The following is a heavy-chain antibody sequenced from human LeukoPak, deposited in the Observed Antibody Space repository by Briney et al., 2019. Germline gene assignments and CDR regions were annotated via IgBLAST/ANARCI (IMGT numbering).Heavy chain of an antibody. CDR2: ISSSSSYI. D-gene: IGHD5-24*01. CDR3: AKGVNFYYYYMDV. V-gene: IGHV3-21*04. J-gene: IGHJ6*03. Sequence: KPGGSLRLSCAASGFTFSSYSMNWVRQAPGKGLEWVSSISSSSSYIYYADSVKGRFTISRDNAKNSLYLQMNSLRAEDTALYYCAKGVNFYYYYMDVWGKGTTVTVSS. CDR1: GFTFSSYS.